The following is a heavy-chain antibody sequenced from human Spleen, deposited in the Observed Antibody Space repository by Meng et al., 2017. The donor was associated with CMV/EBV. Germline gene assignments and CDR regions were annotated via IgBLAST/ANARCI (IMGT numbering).Heavy chain of an antibody. V-gene: IGHV3-23*03. CDR2: IYSGVIST. CDR3: AKARGSWPDDAFDL. Sequence: GESLKISCTASGFTFSSYWMNWVRQAPGKGLEWVSVIYSGVISTYYADSVKGRFTISRDTSKNTLYLQMNSLRVEDTAVYYCAKARGSWPDDAFDLWGQGTMVTVSS. D-gene: IGHD6-13*01. CDR1: GFTFSSYW. J-gene: IGHJ3*01.